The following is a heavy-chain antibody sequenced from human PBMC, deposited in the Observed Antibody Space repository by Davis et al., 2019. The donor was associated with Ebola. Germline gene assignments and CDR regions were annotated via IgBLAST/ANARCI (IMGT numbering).Heavy chain of an antibody. CDR2: INHSGST. V-gene: IGHV4-34*01. CDR1: GGSFSGYY. Sequence: GSLRLSCAVYGGSFSGYYWSWIRQPPGKGLEWIGEINHSGSTNYNPSLKSRVTISVDTSKNQFSLKLSSVTAADTAVYYCARDETGTTGCAFDIWGQGTMVTVSS. CDR3: ARDETGTTGCAFDI. D-gene: IGHD1-7*01. J-gene: IGHJ3*02.